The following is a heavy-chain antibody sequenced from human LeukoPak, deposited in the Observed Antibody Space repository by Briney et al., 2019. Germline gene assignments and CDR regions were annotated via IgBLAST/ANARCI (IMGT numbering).Heavy chain of an antibody. D-gene: IGHD6-19*01. J-gene: IGHJ4*02. Sequence: GGSLRLPCAASGFTFSNAWMSWVRQAPGKGLEWVGRIKSKTDGGTTDYAAPVKGRFTISRDNAKNSLYLQMNSLRAEDTAVYYCAREGVAVADESSHDYWGQGTLVTVSS. V-gene: IGHV3-15*01. CDR3: AREGVAVADESSHDY. CDR1: GFTFSNAW. CDR2: IKSKTDGGTT.